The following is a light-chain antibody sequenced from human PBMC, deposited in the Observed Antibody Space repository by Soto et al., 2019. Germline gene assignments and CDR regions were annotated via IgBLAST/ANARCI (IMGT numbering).Light chain of an antibody. CDR3: QQYKSYPWT. J-gene: IGKJ1*01. V-gene: IGKV1-5*03. Sequence: DIQMTQSPSTLSASVGDRVTITCRASESISSWLAWYQQIPGKAPKLLIYKASNLGSGVPSKFSGSGSGTEFSLTITSLRPDDFATYYCQQYKSYPWTFGQGTKVDIK. CDR1: ESISSW. CDR2: KAS.